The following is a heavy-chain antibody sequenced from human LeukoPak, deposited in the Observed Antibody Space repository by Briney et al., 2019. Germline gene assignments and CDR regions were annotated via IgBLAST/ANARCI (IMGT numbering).Heavy chain of an antibody. CDR1: GFTFSSYS. CDR3: AIQEPTYGMDV. V-gene: IGHV3-21*01. Sequence: GGSLRLSCAASGFTFSSYSMNWVRQAPGKGLEWVSSISSSSSYIYYADSVKGRFTISRDNAKNSLYLQMNSLRAEDTAVYYCAIQEPTYGMDVWGQGTTVTVSS. CDR2: ISSSSSYI. D-gene: IGHD1-1*01. J-gene: IGHJ6*02.